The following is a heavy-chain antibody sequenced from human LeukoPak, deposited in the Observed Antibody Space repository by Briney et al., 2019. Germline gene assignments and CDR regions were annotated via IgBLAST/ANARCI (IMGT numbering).Heavy chain of an antibody. D-gene: IGHD3-22*01. CDR2: IKQDGSKK. CDR3: ARDSSGYYYPDALDI. J-gene: IGHJ3*02. Sequence: GGSLRLSCAASGFTFSSYWMSWVRQAPGKGLEWVANIKQDGSKKYYVDSVKGRFTISRDNAKNSLYLQMNSLRAEDTAVYYCARDSSGYYYPDALDIWGQGTMVTVSS. CDR1: GFTFSSYW. V-gene: IGHV3-7*04.